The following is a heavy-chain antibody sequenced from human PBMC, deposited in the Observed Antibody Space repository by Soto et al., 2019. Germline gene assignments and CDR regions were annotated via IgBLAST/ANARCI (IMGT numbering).Heavy chain of an antibody. CDR3: ARGAPLRNHYYYYGMDV. CDR2: INPNSGGT. D-gene: IGHD4-17*01. V-gene: IGHV1-2*04. J-gene: IGHJ6*02. CDR1: GYTFTGYY. Sequence: QVQLVQSGAEVKKPEASVKVSCKASGYTFTGYYMHWVRQAPGQGLEWMGWINPNSGGTNYAQKFQGWVTMTRDTSISTAYMELSRLRSDDTAVYYCARGAPLRNHYYYYGMDVWGQGTTVTVSS.